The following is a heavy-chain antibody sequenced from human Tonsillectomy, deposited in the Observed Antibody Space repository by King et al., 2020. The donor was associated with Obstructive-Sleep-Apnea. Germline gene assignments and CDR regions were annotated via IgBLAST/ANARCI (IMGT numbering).Heavy chain of an antibody. CDR2: IKQEGSEK. V-gene: IGHV3-7*01. CDR1: GFTFSSYW. CDR3: ASESPPGYYYGMDV. J-gene: IGHJ6*02. Sequence: VQLVESGGGLVQPGGSLRLSCAASGFTFSSYWMSWVRHAPGEGLEWVANIKQEGSEKYYVGSVKGRFTISRDNAKNSMYLQMNSLRAVDTAVYYCASESPPGYYYGMDVWGQGTTVTVSS.